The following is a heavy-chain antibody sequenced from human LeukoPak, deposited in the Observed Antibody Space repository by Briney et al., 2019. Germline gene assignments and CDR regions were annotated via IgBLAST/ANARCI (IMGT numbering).Heavy chain of an antibody. J-gene: IGHJ6*02. V-gene: IGHV4-30-4*01. CDR1: GGSISSGDYY. CDR2: VYYTGST. Sequence: KPSQTLSLTCTVSGGSISSGDYYWSWIRQPPGKGLEWIGYVYYTGSTSYNPSLKSRVTISVDTSENQFSLKLRSVTAADTAMYYCARRVQNYYGLDVWGQGTTVTVSS. D-gene: IGHD5/OR15-5a*01. CDR3: ARRVQNYYGLDV.